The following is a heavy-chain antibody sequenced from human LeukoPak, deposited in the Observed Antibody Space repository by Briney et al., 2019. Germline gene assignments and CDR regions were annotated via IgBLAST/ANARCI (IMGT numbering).Heavy chain of an antibody. J-gene: IGHJ6*02. CDR1: GFTFSSYS. CDR2: ISSSSSYI. V-gene: IGHV3-21*01. Sequence: GGSLRLSCAASGFTFSSYSMNWVRQAPGKGLEWVSSISSSSSYIYYADSVKGRFTISRDNAKNSLYLQMNSLRAEDTAVYYCAREADGAAIFGVAPYYYYGMDVWGQGTTVTVSS. D-gene: IGHD3-3*01. CDR3: AREADGAAIFGVAPYYYYGMDV.